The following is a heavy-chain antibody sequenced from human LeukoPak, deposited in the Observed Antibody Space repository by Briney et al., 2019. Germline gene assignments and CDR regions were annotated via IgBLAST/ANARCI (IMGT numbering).Heavy chain of an antibody. Sequence: PGGSLRLSCAASGVTFSSYSMNWVRQAPGKGLEWVSYISSSSSTIYYADSVKGRFTISRDNAKNSLYLQMNSLRAEDTAVYYCASGKDYPYYYYYMDVWGKGTTVTVSS. CDR3: ASGKDYPYYYYYMDV. J-gene: IGHJ6*03. D-gene: IGHD5-12*01. CDR1: GVTFSSYS. CDR2: ISSSSSTI. V-gene: IGHV3-48*01.